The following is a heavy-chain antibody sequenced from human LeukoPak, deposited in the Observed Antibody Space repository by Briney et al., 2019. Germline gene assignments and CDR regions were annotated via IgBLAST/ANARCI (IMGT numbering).Heavy chain of an antibody. V-gene: IGHV4-30-4*01. CDR1: GGSISSGDYN. CDR2: IYYSGST. J-gene: IGHJ4*02. CDR3: ATERGYNYDY. D-gene: IGHD6-25*01. Sequence: SQTLSLTCTVSGGSISSGDYNWSWIRQPPGTGLEWIGYIYYSGSTYYNPSLKSRVTISIDTSKNQFSLKVSSVTAADTAVYYCATERGYNYDYWGQGTLVTVSS.